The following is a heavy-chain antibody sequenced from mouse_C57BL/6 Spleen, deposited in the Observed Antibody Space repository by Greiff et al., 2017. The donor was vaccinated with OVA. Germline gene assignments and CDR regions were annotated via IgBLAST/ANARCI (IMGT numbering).Heavy chain of an antibody. D-gene: IGHD2-2*01. CDR1: GFTFSDYG. J-gene: IGHJ3*01. CDR2: ICSGSSTI. V-gene: IGHV5-17*01. CDR3: STALYCAYASLAY. Sequence: DVMLVESGGGLVKPGGSLKLSCAASGFTFSDYGMHWVRQAPEKGLEWVAYICSGSSTIYYADKVKGRGTISRDNANNTLFLKMTSLRSEDTAMYYCSTALYCAYASLAYWGQGTLVTVSA.